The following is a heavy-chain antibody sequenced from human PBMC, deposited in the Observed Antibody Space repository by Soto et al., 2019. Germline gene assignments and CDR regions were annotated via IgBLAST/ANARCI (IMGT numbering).Heavy chain of an antibody. J-gene: IGHJ4*02. CDR3: AHRRGYGSGSYWYYLDY. D-gene: IGHD3-10*01. CDR1: GFSLSTSGLG. V-gene: IGHV2-5*01. Sequence: SGPTLVNPTQTLTLTCTFSGFSLSTSGLGVGWIRQPPGKALEWLALIYWNDDKRYSPSLKSRLTITKDTSKNQVVLTMTNMDPVDTATYYCAHRRGYGSGSYWYYLDYWGQGTLVTVSS. CDR2: IYWNDDK.